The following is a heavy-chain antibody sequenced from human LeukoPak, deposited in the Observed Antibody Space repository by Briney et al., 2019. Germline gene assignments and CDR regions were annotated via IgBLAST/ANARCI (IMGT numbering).Heavy chain of an antibody. D-gene: IGHD3-3*01. CDR1: GGSIGSYY. V-gene: IGHV4-59*01. CDR2: IYYSGST. J-gene: IGHJ4*02. CDR3: ARVYDFWSGYCTFDY. Sequence: PSETLSLTCTVSGGSIGSYYWSWIRQPPGKGLEWIGYIYYSGSTNYNPSLKSRVTISVDTSKNQFSLKLSSVTAADTAVYYCARVYDFWSGYCTFDYWGQGTLVTVSS.